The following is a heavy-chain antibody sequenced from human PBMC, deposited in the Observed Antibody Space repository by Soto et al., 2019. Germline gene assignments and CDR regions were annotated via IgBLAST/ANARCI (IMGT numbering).Heavy chain of an antibody. V-gene: IGHV4-39*01. J-gene: IGHJ6*02. D-gene: IGHD3-10*01. CDR2: IYYSGST. CDR3: ARHGGGLLWFGDGTSYGMDV. Sequence: LCGGSISSSSYYWGWIRQPPGKGLEWIGSIYYSGSTYYNPSLKSRVTISVDTSKNQFSLKLSSVTAADTAVYYCARHGGGLLWFGDGTSYGMDVWGQGTTVTVSS. CDR1: GGSISSSSYY.